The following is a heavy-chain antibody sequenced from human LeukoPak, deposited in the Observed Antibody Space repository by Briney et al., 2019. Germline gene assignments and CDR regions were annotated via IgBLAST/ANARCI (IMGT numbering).Heavy chain of an antibody. CDR1: GFIFSNHG. J-gene: IGHJ5*02. CDR3: ARADDNWFDP. Sequence: GGSLRLSCTASGFIFSNHGMNWVRQAPGKGLEWISYISSTSTDIYYADSVKGRFTISRDNAKNSLYLQMNSLRAEDTAVYYCARADDNWFDPWGQGTLVTVSS. D-gene: IGHD3-3*01. V-gene: IGHV3-21*05. CDR2: ISSTSTDI.